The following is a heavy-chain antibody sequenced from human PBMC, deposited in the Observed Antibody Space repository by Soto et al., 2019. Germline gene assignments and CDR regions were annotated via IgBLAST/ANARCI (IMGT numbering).Heavy chain of an antibody. CDR3: ARPARDRNFDWPPSDAFDI. V-gene: IGHV5-51*01. J-gene: IGHJ3*02. Sequence: REPLRSTGTCDGYRFTNYWIGWVRQIPGKGLKWMGVIFHGDSDTRYSPSFQGQVTISADKSINTAYLQWSRLKASDTAMYYCARPARDRNFDWPPSDAFDIWGQGTMVTVSS. CDR2: IFHGDSDT. CDR1: GYRFTNYW. D-gene: IGHD3-9*01.